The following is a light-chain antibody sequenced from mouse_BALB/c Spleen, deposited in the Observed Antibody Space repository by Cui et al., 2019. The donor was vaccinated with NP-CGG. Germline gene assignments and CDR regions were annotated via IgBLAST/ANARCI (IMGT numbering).Light chain of an antibody. CDR3: ALWYSNHWV. J-gene: IGLJ1*01. CDR2: GTN. CDR1: TGAVTTSNY. V-gene: IGLV1*01. Sequence: QAVVTQESALTTSHGETVTLTCRSSTGAVTTSNYANWVQEKPDHLFTGLIGGTNNRAPGVPARFSGSLIGDKAALTITGAQTEDEAIYFCALWYSNHWVFGGGTKVTVL.